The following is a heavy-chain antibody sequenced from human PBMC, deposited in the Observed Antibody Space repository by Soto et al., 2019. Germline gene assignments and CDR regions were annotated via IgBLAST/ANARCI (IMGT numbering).Heavy chain of an antibody. D-gene: IGHD2-2*02. V-gene: IGHV4-4*07. CDR3: ARGVVVPAAILEYYYGMDV. J-gene: IGHJ6*02. Sequence: PSETLSLTCTVSSGSISSYYWSWIRQPAGKGLEWIGRIYTSGSTNYNPSLKSRVTMSVDTSKNQFSLKLSSVTAADTAVYYCARGVVVPAAILEYYYGMDVWGQGTTVTVS. CDR2: IYTSGST. CDR1: SGSISSYY.